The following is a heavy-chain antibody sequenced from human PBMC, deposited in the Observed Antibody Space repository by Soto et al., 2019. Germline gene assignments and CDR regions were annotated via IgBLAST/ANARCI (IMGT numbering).Heavy chain of an antibody. CDR1: GFTFSSYA. D-gene: IGHD1-26*01. CDR3: AKDSWGLLRRGYFDY. Sequence: EVQLLESGGGLVQPGGSLRLSCAASGFTFSSYAMSWVRQAPGKGLEWVSAISGSGGSTYYADSVMGRFTISRDNSKNTLYLQMTSPRAEDTAVYYCAKDSWGLLRRGYFDYWGQGTLVTVSS. J-gene: IGHJ4*02. V-gene: IGHV3-23*01. CDR2: ISGSGGST.